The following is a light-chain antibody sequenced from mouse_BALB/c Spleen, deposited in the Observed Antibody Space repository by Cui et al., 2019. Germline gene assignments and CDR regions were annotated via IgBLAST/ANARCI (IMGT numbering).Light chain of an antibody. CDR2: DTS. V-gene: IGKV4-55*01. Sequence: QIVLTQSPAIMSASPGAKVTMTCSARSSVSYLYWYQQKPGSSPRLLIYDTSNLASGVPVRFSGSGSGTSYSLTISRMEAEDAATYYCQQWSSYTFGGGTKLEIK. J-gene: IGKJ1*01. CDR1: SSVSY. CDR3: QQWSSYT.